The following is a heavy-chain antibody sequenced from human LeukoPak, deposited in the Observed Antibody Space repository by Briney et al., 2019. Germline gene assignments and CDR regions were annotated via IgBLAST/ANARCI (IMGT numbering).Heavy chain of an antibody. CDR1: GYTFTSYG. J-gene: IGHJ4*02. D-gene: IGHD3-22*01. CDR2: ISAYNGNT. CDR3: ARGGYYYDSSGYSTFDY. Sequence: ASVKVSCKASGYTFTSYGISWVRQAPGQGLEWMGWISAYNGNTNYAQKLQGRVTVTPDTSTSTAYMELRSRRSNNTAVYYCARGGYYYDSSGYSTFDYWGQGTLVTVSS. V-gene: IGHV1-18*01.